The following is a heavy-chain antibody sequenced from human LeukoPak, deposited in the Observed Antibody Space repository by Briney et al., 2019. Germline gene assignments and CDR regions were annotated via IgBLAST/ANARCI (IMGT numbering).Heavy chain of an antibody. D-gene: IGHD3-22*01. CDR3: ARDRSSSGPSTL. J-gene: IGHJ2*01. V-gene: IGHV3-48*03. Sequence: GGSLRLSCAASGFTFSSYEMYWVRQAPGKGLEWVSYISSSGSTIYCADSVKGRFTISRDNAKNSLYLQMNSLRAEDTAVYYCARDRSSSGPSTLWGCGTLVTVSS. CDR2: ISSSGSTI. CDR1: GFTFSSYE.